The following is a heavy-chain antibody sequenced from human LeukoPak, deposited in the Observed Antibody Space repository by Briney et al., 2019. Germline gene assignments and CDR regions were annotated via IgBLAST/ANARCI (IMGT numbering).Heavy chain of an antibody. CDR1: GDSISGYY. J-gene: IGHJ5*02. D-gene: IGHD6-19*01. CDR2: IYHRGNT. CDR3: ARQGSSGWHNWFDP. Sequence: SETLSLTCTVSGDSISGYYWSWIRQPPGKGLEWIGLIYHRGNTNYNPSLKSRVTISVDPSKNQFSLKVSSVAAADTAVYYCARQGSSGWHNWFDPWGQGTLVTVSS. V-gene: IGHV4-59*08.